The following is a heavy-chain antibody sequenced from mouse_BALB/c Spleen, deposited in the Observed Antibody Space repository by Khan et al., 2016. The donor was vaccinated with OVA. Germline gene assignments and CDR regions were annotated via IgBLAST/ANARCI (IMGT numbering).Heavy chain of an antibody. CDR1: GFTFSDYY. CDR3: ARRYDPYYYAMDY. CDR2: ISNGGGST. J-gene: IGHJ4*01. D-gene: IGHD2-3*01. V-gene: IGHV5-12*02. Sequence: VQLKESGGGLVQPGGSLKLSCATSGFTFSDYYMYWVRQTPEKRLEWVAHISNGGGSTYYPDTVKGRFTISRDNAKNTLYLQMSRLKSEDTAMYYCARRYDPYYYAMDYWGQGTSVTVSS.